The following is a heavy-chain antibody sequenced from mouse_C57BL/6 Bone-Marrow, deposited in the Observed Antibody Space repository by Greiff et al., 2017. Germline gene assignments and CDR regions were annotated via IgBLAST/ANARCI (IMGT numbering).Heavy chain of an antibody. CDR3: AGYGFAD. Sequence: QVQLQQPGAELVKPGASVKLSCKASGYTFTSYWMQWVKQRPGQGLEWIGEIDPSDSYTNYNQKFKGKATLTVDTSSSTAYMQLSSLTSEDSAVYYCAGYGFADWGQGTLVTVSA. CDR1: GYTFTSYW. J-gene: IGHJ3*01. CDR2: IDPSDSYT. V-gene: IGHV1-50*01. D-gene: IGHD2-2*01.